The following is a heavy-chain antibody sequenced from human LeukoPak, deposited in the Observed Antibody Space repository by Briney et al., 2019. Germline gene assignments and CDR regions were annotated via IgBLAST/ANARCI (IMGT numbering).Heavy chain of an antibody. D-gene: IGHD2-15*01. CDR2: IVVDSGNT. CDR1: GFTFTSSA. J-gene: IGHJ6*02. CDR3: AAVGDIVVVVAAGPYYGMYV. V-gene: IGHV1-58*01. Sequence: SVKVSCKASGFTFTSSAVQWVRQARGQRLEWIGWIVVDSGNTNYAQKFQERVTITRDMSTSTAYMELSSLRSEDTAVYYCAAVGDIVVVVAAGPYYGMYVWGQGTTVTVSS.